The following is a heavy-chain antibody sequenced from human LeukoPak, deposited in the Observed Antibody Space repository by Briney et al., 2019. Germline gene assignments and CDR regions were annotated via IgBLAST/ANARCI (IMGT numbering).Heavy chain of an antibody. D-gene: IGHD3-22*01. Sequence: ASVKVSCKASGYTFTSYDINWVRQATGQGLEWMGWMNPNSDNTGYAQKFQGRVTMTRNTSISTAYMELSSLRSEDTAVYYCARGGYDSSGYYGYYFDYWGQGTLVTVSS. CDR2: MNPNSDNT. CDR1: GYTFTSYD. CDR3: ARGGYDSSGYYGYYFDY. J-gene: IGHJ4*02. V-gene: IGHV1-8*01.